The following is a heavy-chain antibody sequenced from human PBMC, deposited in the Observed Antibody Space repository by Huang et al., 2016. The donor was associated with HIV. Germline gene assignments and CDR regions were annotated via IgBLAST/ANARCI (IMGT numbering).Heavy chain of an antibody. V-gene: IGHV4-61*09. D-gene: IGHD2-15*01. CDR1: GASISSGSYY. CDR2: IYTSGST. J-gene: IGHJ3*02. Sequence: QVQLQESGPGLVKPSQTLSLTCTVSGASISSGSYYWTWIRQPAGKGPEWIGHIYTSGSTNYNPSLKSRVTISRETSKNHFSLRLNSVTAADTAVYYCATWPPGSQMRAFDIWGPGTMITVSS. CDR3: ATWPPGSQMRAFDI.